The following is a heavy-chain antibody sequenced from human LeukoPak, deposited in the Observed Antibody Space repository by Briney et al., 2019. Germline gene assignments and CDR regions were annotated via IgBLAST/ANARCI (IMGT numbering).Heavy chain of an antibody. Sequence: PGGSLRLSCAASGFAFSSYAMSWVRQAPGKGLEWVSAISGSGGSTYYADSVKGRFTISRDNSKNTLYLQMNSLRAEDTAVYYCAKGRDCSSTSCPSDVWGKGTTVTVSS. D-gene: IGHD2-2*01. J-gene: IGHJ6*04. CDR1: GFAFSSYA. CDR3: AKGRDCSSTSCPSDV. CDR2: ISGSGGST. V-gene: IGHV3-23*01.